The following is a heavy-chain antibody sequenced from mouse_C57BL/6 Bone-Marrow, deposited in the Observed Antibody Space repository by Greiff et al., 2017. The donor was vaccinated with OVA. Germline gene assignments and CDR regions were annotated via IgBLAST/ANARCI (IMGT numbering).Heavy chain of an antibody. CDR2: ISSGGSYT. J-gene: IGHJ3*01. CDR3: ARLYSNYVGWFAY. D-gene: IGHD2-5*01. Sequence: EVQVVESGGDLVKPGGSLKLSCAASGFTFSSYGMSLVRQTPDKRLEWVATISSGGSYTYYPDSVKGRFTISRDNAKNTLYLQMSSLKSEDTAMYYCARLYSNYVGWFAYWGQGTRVTVSA. CDR1: GFTFSSYG. V-gene: IGHV5-6*01.